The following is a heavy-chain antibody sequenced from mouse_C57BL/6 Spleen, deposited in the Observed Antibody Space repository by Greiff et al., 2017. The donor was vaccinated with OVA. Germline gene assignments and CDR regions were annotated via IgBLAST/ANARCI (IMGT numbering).Heavy chain of an antibody. Sequence: EVNVVESGGGLVKPGGSLKLSCAASGFTFSDYGMHWVRQAPEKGLEWVAYISSGSSTIYYADTVKGRFTISRDNAKNTLFLQMTSLRSEDTAMYYCARREALYYGNYYAMDYWGQGTSVTVSS. V-gene: IGHV5-17*01. CDR3: ARREALYYGNYYAMDY. J-gene: IGHJ4*01. CDR1: GFTFSDYG. D-gene: IGHD2-1*01. CDR2: ISSGSSTI.